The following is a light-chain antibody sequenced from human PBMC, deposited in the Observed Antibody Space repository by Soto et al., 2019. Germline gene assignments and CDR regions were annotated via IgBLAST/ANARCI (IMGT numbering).Light chain of an antibody. CDR2: KVS. CDR1: QSLVYSDGNTY. J-gene: IGKJ4*01. V-gene: IGKV2-30*01. Sequence: DVVMTQSPLSLPVTLGQPASISCRSSQSLVYSDGNTYLNWFHQRPGQSPRRLIYKVSNRDSGVPDRFSGRGSGTDLTLKISRVEAEDVGVYYCMQGTYWPRLTFGGGTKVEIK. CDR3: MQGTYWPRLT.